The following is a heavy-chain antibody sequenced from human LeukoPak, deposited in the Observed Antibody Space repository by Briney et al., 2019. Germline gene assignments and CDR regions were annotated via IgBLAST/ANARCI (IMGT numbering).Heavy chain of an antibody. Sequence: KPSETLSLTCTVSGASISDYYWSWIRQSPGKGLHWIGYVYYNGNINYNPSLRSRVTMSIDTSKNHFSLRLTSVTAADTAIYYCARHSSQGDNFFGPWGREPWSPSPQ. V-gene: IGHV4-59*08. CDR2: VYYNGNI. J-gene: IGHJ5*02. CDR3: ARHSSQGDNFFGP. CDR1: GASISDYY.